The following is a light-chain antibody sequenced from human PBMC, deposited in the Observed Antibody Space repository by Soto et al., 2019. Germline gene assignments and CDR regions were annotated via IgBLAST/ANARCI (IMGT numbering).Light chain of an antibody. CDR3: SSYTTSNTSKIV. J-gene: IGLJ1*01. CDR1: SSDVGGYNY. Sequence: QSALTQPASVSGSPGQSITISCTGTSSDVGGYNYVSWYQHHPGKAPKLIIYDVTNRPSGVSNPFSGSKSGNTASLTISGLQPEDEADYDCSSYTTSNTSKIVFGTGTKLTVL. CDR2: DVT. V-gene: IGLV2-14*03.